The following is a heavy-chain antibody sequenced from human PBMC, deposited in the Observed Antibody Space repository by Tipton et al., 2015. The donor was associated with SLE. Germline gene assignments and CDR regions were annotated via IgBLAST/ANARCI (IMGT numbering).Heavy chain of an antibody. D-gene: IGHD6-19*01. J-gene: IGHJ4*02. CDR1: GFTFSDYY. CDR3: ARDGVAVAGKPTHFDY. CDR2: ISSSSSYT. Sequence: SLRLSCAASGFTFSDYYMSWIRQAPGKGLEWVSYISSSSSYTNYADSVKGRFTISRDNAKNSLYLQMNSLRAEDTAVYYCARDGVAVAGKPTHFDYWGQGTLVTVSS. V-gene: IGHV3-11*05.